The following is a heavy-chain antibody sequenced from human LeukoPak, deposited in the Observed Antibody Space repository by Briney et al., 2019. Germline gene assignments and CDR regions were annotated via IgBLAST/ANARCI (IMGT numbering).Heavy chain of an antibody. V-gene: IGHV3-30*02. J-gene: IGHJ5*02. CDR3: AKDGYRASVS. D-gene: IGHD6-13*01. CDR1: GFTFS. CDR2: IRHDGTDQ. Sequence: PGGSLRLSCAGSGFTFSVECTPQVPGKGLEGLTFIRHDGTDQHYADSVRGRFTISRDNSKNTGYLQMNSLRPEDTARHYCAKDGYRASVSWGQGTLATVSS.